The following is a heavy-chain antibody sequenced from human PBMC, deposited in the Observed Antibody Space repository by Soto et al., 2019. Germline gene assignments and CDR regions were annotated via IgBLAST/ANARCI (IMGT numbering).Heavy chain of an antibody. Sequence: QVQLQESGPGLVKPSETLSLTCTVSGGSISSYYWSWIRQPAGKGLEWIGRIYTSGSTNYNPSLKSRVTMSVDTSKNQFSLKLSSVTAADTAVYYCARDRSPITMVRGCPDLTMDVWGQGTTVTVSS. CDR3: ARDRSPITMVRGCPDLTMDV. CDR1: GGSISSYY. D-gene: IGHD3-10*01. J-gene: IGHJ6*02. V-gene: IGHV4-4*07. CDR2: IYTSGST.